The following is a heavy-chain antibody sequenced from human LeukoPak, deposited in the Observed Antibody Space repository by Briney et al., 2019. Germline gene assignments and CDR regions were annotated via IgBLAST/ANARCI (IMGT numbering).Heavy chain of an antibody. Sequence: GESLMISCNGSGYSFTSYWIGWVRQMPGKGLEWMGIIYPCDSDTRYNPSFQGQVTISADKSISTAYLQWSSLKASDTAMYYCARRGIAAAVDYWGQGTLVTVSS. J-gene: IGHJ4*02. CDR3: ARRGIAAAVDY. V-gene: IGHV5-51*01. CDR1: GYSFTSYW. CDR2: IYPCDSDT. D-gene: IGHD6-13*01.